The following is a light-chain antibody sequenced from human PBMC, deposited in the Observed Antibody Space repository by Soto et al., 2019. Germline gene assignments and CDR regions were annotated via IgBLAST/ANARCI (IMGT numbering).Light chain of an antibody. J-gene: IGKJ1*01. Sequence: VHMTHSPSTLSASALYRVTITFLSSQTISIWLAWYQQKPGKAPNLLIYDSSSLESGVPSRFSGSGSGTEFTLTISSLQPDDFATYYCQQYNSYSEWTFGQGTKVDI. CDR1: QTISIW. CDR2: DSS. CDR3: QQYNSYSEWT. V-gene: IGKV1-5*01.